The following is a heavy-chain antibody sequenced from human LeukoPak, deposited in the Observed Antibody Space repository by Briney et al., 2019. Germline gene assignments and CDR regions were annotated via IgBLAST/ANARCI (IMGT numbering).Heavy chain of an antibody. CDR3: AKGGYYFDY. Sequence: GGSLRLSCAASGLTFSTFGMHXXRXAPGKGXXWVAXXXFDGSNRXYAXXXXGRFTISRDNSKNTLYLQMNSLRAEDTAIYFCAKGGYYFDYWGQGALVIVSS. CDR1: GLTFSTFG. CDR2: XXFDGSNR. J-gene: IGHJ4*02. V-gene: IGHV3-30*02.